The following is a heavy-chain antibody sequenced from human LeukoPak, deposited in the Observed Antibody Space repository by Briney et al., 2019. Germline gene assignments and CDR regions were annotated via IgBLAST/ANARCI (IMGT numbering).Heavy chain of an antibody. J-gene: IGHJ4*02. CDR3: ARVDYYDSSGLDY. V-gene: IGHV1-18*01. D-gene: IGHD3-22*01. Sequence: ASVKASCKASGYTFTSYGISWVRQAPGQGLEWMGWISAYNGNTNYAQKLQGRVTMTTDTSTSTAYTELRSLRSDDTAVYYCARVDYYDSSGLDYWGQGTLVTVSS. CDR2: ISAYNGNT. CDR1: GYTFTSYG.